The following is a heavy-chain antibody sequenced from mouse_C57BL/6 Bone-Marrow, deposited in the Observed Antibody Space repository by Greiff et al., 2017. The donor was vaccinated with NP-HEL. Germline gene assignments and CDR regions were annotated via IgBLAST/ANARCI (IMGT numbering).Heavy chain of an antibody. Sequence: QVQLQQSGAELVRPGPSVKVSCKASGYAFTSYLIEWVKQRPGQGLEWIGVINPGSGGTNYNEKFKGKATLTADNSSSTAYMQLSSLTSEDSAVYFCARESHYYGSSSYYFDYWGQGTTLTVSS. V-gene: IGHV1-54*01. D-gene: IGHD1-1*01. J-gene: IGHJ2*01. CDR3: ARESHYYGSSSYYFDY. CDR2: INPGSGGT. CDR1: GYAFTSYL.